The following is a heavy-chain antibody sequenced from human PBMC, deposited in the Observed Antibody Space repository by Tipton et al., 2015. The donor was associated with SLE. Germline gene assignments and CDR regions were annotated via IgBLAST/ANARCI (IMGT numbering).Heavy chain of an antibody. D-gene: IGHD4-23*01. J-gene: IGHJ5*02. V-gene: IGHV4-59*01. Sequence: TLSLTSTVSGGSISSYYWSWIRQPPGKGLEWIGYIYYSGSTNYNPSLKSRVTISVDTSKNQFSLKLSSVTAADTAVYYCARTFPYGGFDPWGQGTLVTVSS. CDR3: ARTFPYGGFDP. CDR1: GGSISSYY. CDR2: IYYSGST.